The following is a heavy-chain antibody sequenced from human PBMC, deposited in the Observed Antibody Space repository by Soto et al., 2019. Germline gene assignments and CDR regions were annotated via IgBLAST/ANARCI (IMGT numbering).Heavy chain of an antibody. J-gene: IGHJ4*02. V-gene: IGHV3-7*05. CDR3: ATETSTWGC. CDR2: IKQDGSER. CDR1: GFALSNYW. D-gene: IGHD7-27*01. Sequence: EVQLVESGGGLVQPGGSLRPSCVAPGFALSNYWINWVRQAPGKGVERVANIKQDGSERNYVDSVKGRFTISRDNARNSLYLQMNSLRAEDTAAYYCATETSTWGCWGQGTLVTVSS.